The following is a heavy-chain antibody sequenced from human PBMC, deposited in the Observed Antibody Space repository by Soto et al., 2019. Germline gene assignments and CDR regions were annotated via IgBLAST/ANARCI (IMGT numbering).Heavy chain of an antibody. V-gene: IGHV1-18*01. Sequence: GASVKVSCKASGYTFTSYGISCVRQAPGQGLEWMGWISAYNGNTNYAQKLQGRVTMTTDTSTSTAYMELRSLRSDDTAVYYCARDLIGCSSNSCLNWFEPWGQGTLVTVSS. CDR2: ISAYNGNT. J-gene: IGHJ5*02. CDR1: GYTFTSYG. CDR3: ARDLIGCSSNSCLNWFEP. D-gene: IGHD2-2*01.